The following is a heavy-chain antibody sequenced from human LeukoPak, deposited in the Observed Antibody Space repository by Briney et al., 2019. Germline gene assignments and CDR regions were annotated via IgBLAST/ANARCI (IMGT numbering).Heavy chain of an antibody. CDR3: ARDSEGLVTPGGNWFDP. V-gene: IGHV3-30*02. J-gene: IGHJ5*02. Sequence: GGSLRLSCASSAFTLSTYGMHWVRQAPGKGLEWVAFMGYDGSKIFYADSVKGRFTISRDNSKNTLHLQMNSLRAEDTAVYYCARDSEGLVTPGGNWFDPWGQGTLVTVSS. D-gene: IGHD6-19*01. CDR1: AFTLSTYG. CDR2: MGYDGSKI.